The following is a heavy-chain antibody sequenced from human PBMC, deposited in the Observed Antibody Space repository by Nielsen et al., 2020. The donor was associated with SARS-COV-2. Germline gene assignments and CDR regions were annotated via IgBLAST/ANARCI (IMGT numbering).Heavy chain of an antibody. CDR3: AKDRYYYDSSGSQTNGTYYYFDY. CDR2: ISGSGGST. Sequence: GGSLRLSCAASGFTFSDYYMSWVRQAPGKGLEWVSGISGSGGSTYYADSVKGRFTLSRDNSKNMLYLQMNTLRAEDTAIYYCAKDRYYYDSSGSQTNGTYYYFDYWGQGTLVTVSS. CDR1: GFTFSDYY. J-gene: IGHJ4*02. D-gene: IGHD3-22*01. V-gene: IGHV3-23*01.